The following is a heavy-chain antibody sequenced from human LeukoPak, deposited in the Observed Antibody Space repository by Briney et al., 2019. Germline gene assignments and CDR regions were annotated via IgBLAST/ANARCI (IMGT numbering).Heavy chain of an antibody. CDR2: IIPIFGTA. D-gene: IGHD5-24*01. CDR1: GGTFSSYA. CDR3: ARERDGYNPYYFDY. V-gene: IGHV1-69*13. J-gene: IGHJ4*02. Sequence: SVKVSCTASGGTFSSYAISWVRQAPGQGLEWMGGIIPIFGTANYAQKFQGRVTITADESTSTAYMELSSLRSEDTAVYYCARERDGYNPYYFDYWGQGTLVTVSS.